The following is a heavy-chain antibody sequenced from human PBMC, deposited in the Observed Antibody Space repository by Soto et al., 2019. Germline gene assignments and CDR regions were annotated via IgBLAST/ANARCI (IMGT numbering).Heavy chain of an antibody. V-gene: IGHV4-4*02. J-gene: IGHJ4*02. CDR3: ARVGGAPFFDY. CDR1: SGSISSSNW. CDR2: IYHSVST. Sequence: QVQLQESGPGLVKPSGTLSLTCAVSSGSISSSNWWSWVRQPPGKGLEWIGEIYHSVSTNYNPYLKSRVTISVDKSNNQFSRKLSSVTAADTAVYYWARVGGAPFFDYWGQGTLVTVSS. D-gene: IGHD2-21*01.